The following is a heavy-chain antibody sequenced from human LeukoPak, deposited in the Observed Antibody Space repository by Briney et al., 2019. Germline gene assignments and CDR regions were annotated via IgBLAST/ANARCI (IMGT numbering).Heavy chain of an antibody. CDR3: AKDALSQYDSTGSFDY. CDR2: ISYDGSNK. Sequence: PGGSLRLSCAASGFTFSSYAMHWVRQAPGKGLEWVAVISYDGSNKYYADSVKGRFTISRDNSKNTVYLRMNSLRAEDTAVYYCAKDALSQYDSTGSFDYWGQGTLVTVSS. D-gene: IGHD3-22*01. J-gene: IGHJ4*02. CDR1: GFTFSSYA. V-gene: IGHV3-30-3*02.